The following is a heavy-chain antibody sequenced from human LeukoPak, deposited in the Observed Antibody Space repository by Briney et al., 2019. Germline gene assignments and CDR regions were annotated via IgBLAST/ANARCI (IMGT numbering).Heavy chain of an antibody. CDR1: GGSLSSSSYY. J-gene: IGHJ4*02. D-gene: IGHD1-1*01. Sequence: PSETLSLTCTVSGGSLSSSSYYWGWIRQPPGKGLEWIGSIYYSGSTYYNPSLKSRVTISVDTSKNQFSLKLSSVTAADTAVYYCARGIYYNWNDGKCFDYWGQGTLVTVSS. V-gene: IGHV4-39*01. CDR3: ARGIYYNWNDGKCFDY. CDR2: IYYSGST.